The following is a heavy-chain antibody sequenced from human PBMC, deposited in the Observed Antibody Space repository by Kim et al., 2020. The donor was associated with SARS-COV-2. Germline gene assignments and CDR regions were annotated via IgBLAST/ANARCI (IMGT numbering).Heavy chain of an antibody. J-gene: IGHJ6*03. CDR1: GGSISSGGYY. Sequence: SETLSLTCTVSGGSISSGGYYWSWIRQHPGKGLEWIGYIYYSGSTYYNPSLKSRVTISVDTSKNQFSLKLSSVTAADTAVYYCARVIVVPAAIARWVYYYYMDVWGKGTTVTVSS. D-gene: IGHD2-2*02. V-gene: IGHV4-31*03. CDR2: IYYSGST. CDR3: ARVIVVPAAIARWVYYYYMDV.